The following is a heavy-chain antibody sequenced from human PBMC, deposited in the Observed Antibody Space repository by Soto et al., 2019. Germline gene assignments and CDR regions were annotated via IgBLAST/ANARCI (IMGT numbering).Heavy chain of an antibody. CDR1: GGSFSGYY. D-gene: IGHD3-3*01. Sequence: QVQLQQWGAGLLKPSETLSLTCAVYGGSFSGYYWSWIRQPQGKGLEWIGEINHSGSTNYNPSLKSRVTISVDTSKNQFSLQLSSVTAADTAVYYCARGFPPKRITIFGVVIINKSPYYYGMDVWGQGTTVTVSS. J-gene: IGHJ6*02. V-gene: IGHV4-34*01. CDR2: INHSGST. CDR3: ARGFPPKRITIFGVVIINKSPYYYGMDV.